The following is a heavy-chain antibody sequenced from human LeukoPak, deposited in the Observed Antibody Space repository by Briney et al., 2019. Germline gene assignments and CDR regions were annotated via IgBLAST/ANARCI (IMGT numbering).Heavy chain of an antibody. D-gene: IGHD3/OR15-3a*01. J-gene: IGHJ1*01. CDR1: GVSISSSYSY. V-gene: IGHV4-39*01. CDR3: ARQTGSGLFILP. CDR2: IYYTGNT. Sequence: SATLSLTYMVSGVSISSSYSYWGWIRQPPGIGLERIGSIYYTGNTYYNESLNSQVSIIIDTSKNKFSLKLTSVSAADTAVYYCARQTGSGLFILPGGKGPLVTVSS.